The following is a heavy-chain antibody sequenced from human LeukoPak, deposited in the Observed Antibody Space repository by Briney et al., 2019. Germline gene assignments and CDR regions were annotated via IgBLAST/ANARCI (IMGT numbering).Heavy chain of an antibody. D-gene: IGHD1-26*01. Sequence: GGSLRLSCAASGFTFSSYGMHWVRQAPGKGLEWVAVISYDGSNKYYADSVKGRFTISRDNSKNTLYLQMNSLRAEDTAVYYCARDLEYSGSPYEYWGQGTLVTVSS. J-gene: IGHJ4*02. CDR2: ISYDGSNK. CDR1: GFTFSSYG. CDR3: ARDLEYSGSPYEY. V-gene: IGHV3-30*03.